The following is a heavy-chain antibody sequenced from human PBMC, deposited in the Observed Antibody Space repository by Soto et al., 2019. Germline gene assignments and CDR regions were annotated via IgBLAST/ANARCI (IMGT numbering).Heavy chain of an antibody. D-gene: IGHD2-2*01. CDR3: AAAHCSSSSCLNWFDP. CDR2: TSSSGRTI. V-gene: IGHV3-48*01. Sequence: GGSLRLSCAASGFSLSNYSMNWVRQAPGKGLEWVSYTSSSGRTIYYADSVKGRFTISRDNAKNSLYLQMSSLRAEDTAVYYCAAAHCSSSSCLNWFDPWGQGTLVTVSS. J-gene: IGHJ5*02. CDR1: GFSLSNYS.